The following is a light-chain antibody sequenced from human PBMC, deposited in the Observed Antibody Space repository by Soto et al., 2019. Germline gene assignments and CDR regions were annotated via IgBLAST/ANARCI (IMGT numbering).Light chain of an antibody. CDR2: AAS. V-gene: IGKV1-12*01. J-gene: IGKJ4*01. CDR3: QQASGFPLT. CDR1: QIINSY. Sequence: DIQLTQSPSFLSASVGDRGTIPGRASQIINSYLAWYQQKPGKAPNLLIHAASTMPSGVPSRFTGSGSGTDFTLTISSLQPEDSATYYCQQASGFPLTFGRGTKVDIK.